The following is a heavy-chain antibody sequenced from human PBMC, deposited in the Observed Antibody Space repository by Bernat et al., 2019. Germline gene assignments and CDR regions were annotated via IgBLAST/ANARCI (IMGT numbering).Heavy chain of an antibody. Sequence: VQLVESGGGVVQPGSSLRLSCVASGFTFSDYSLHCVRQAPCKGLEWVAVLSYDGRNKYYADSVQARVIISSDDYDNTLYLQMDSLKSEDTAVYYCVRDGAALYYYHGMDVWGRGTTVTVSS. CDR3: VRDGAALYYYHGMDV. J-gene: IGHJ6*02. CDR1: GFTFSDYS. D-gene: IGHD6-25*01. CDR2: LSYDGRNK. V-gene: IGHV3-30*04.